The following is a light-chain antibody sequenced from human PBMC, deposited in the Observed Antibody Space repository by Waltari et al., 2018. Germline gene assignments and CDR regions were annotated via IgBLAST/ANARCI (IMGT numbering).Light chain of an antibody. V-gene: IGKV1-39*01. Sequence: DIQMTQSPSSLSASVGDRVTITCQASQDINNYLNWYQQKPGKAPKLLIFGASSLHGGAPSRFSGSGSGTEFTLTISSLQPEDFATYYCQQSYRTPFTFGQGTKLEIK. CDR2: GAS. CDR1: QDINNY. J-gene: IGKJ2*01. CDR3: QQSYRTPFT.